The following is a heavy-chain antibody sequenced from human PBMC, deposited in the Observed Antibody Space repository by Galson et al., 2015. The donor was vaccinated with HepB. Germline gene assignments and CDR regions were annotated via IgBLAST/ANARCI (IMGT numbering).Heavy chain of an antibody. V-gene: IGHV3-66*02. Sequence: SLRLPCAVSGFTVYNNYMSWVRQAPGKGLEWVSLIYSGGSTHYADSVKGRFTISRDKAKNTLYLEMNSLKPEDTAVYYCARDPPGVAAAGSGYWGQGTLVTVSS. CDR3: ARDPPGVAAAGSGY. D-gene: IGHD6-13*01. CDR1: GFTVYNNY. J-gene: IGHJ4*02. CDR2: IYSGGST.